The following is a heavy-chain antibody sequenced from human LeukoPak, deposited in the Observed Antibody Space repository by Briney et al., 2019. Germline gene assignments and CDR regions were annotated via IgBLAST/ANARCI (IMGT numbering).Heavy chain of an antibody. CDR2: IYPRDSTT. D-gene: IGHD3-3*01. V-gene: IGHV5-51*01. CDR1: GYTFTHDW. J-gene: IGHJ4*02. CDR3: AGRAIIQGTSALDF. Sequence: GESLKISCKSSGYTFTHDWIGWVRQMPGKGLEWMGIIYPRDSTTRYSPAFEGQVTISVDKSITTAYLQWSSLKASDTAMYYCAGRAIIQGTSALDFWGQGTVVIVSS.